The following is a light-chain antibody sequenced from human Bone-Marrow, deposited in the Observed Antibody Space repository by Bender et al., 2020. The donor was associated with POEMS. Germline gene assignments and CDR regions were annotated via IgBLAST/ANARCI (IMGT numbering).Light chain of an antibody. J-gene: IGLJ3*02. V-gene: IGLV2-18*02. CDR3: ASYTRSSTWV. CDR1: SSDVGTYNR. Sequence: QAALTQPPSVSGSPGQSVTISCTGTSSDVGTYNRVSWYQQSPGTAPKLIIYEVTDRPSGVPDRFSGSKSGNTASLTISGLQAEDEADYYCASYTRSSTWVFGGGTTLTVL. CDR2: EVT.